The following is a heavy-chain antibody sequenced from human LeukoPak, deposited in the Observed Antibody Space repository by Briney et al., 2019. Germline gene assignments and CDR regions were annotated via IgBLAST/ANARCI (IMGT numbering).Heavy chain of an antibody. CDR1: GFTFSSYE. Sequence: GGSLRLSCAASGFTFSSYEMNWVRQAPGKGLEWVSYISSSGSTIYYADSVKGRFTISRDNAKNSLYLQMNSLRAEDTAVYYCARDPITGDYCDYWGQGTLVTVSS. D-gene: IGHD7-27*01. J-gene: IGHJ4*02. CDR2: ISSSGSTI. V-gene: IGHV3-48*03. CDR3: ARDPITGDYCDY.